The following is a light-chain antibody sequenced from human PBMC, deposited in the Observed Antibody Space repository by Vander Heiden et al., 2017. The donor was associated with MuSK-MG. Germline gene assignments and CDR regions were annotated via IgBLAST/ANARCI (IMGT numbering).Light chain of an antibody. CDR3: LQSDTTPWT. J-gene: IGKJ1*01. Sequence: IQMTQSPSSLSASVGDRVTITCRASQSISSYVNWYQQKPGRAPKVLIYSASSLQSGVPSRFSGSGSGTDFTLTISRLQPEDFASYYCLQSDTTPWTFGQGTKVESK. V-gene: IGKV1-39*01. CDR2: SAS. CDR1: QSISSY.